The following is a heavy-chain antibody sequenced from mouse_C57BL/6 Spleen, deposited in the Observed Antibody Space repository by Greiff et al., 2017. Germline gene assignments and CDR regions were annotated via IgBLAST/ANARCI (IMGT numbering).Heavy chain of an antibody. D-gene: IGHD2-1*01. CDR1: GYTFTDYN. CDR2: INPNNGGT. Sequence: VQLQQSGPELVKPGASVKMSCKASGYTFTDYNMHWVKQSHGKSLEWIGYINPNNGGTSYNQKFKGKATLTVNKSSSTAYMELRSLTSDDSAVDYCARNYYGNFPYAMDYWGQGTSVTVSS. CDR3: ARNYYGNFPYAMDY. J-gene: IGHJ4*01. V-gene: IGHV1-22*01.